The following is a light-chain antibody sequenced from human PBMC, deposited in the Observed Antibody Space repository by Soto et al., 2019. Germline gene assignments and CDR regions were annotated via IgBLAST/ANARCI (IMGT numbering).Light chain of an antibody. Sequence: DVVMTQSPLSLPVTLGQPASISCRSSQSLVSSDGNTYLNWFQHRPGQSPRRLIYKVSIRTSGVPERFSGSESGTDFTLKISRVEAEDVGVYYCMQGTQRPSTFGRGTKVEIK. CDR2: KVS. CDR3: MQGTQRPST. V-gene: IGKV2-30*01. CDR1: QSLVSSDGNTY. J-gene: IGKJ1*01.